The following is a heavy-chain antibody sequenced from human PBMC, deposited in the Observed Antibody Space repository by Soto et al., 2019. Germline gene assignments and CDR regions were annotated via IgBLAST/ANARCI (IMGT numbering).Heavy chain of an antibody. CDR3: AKDGSGYDYYFDY. D-gene: IGHD5-12*01. CDR2: IFIDGST. V-gene: IGHV3-53*01. CDR1: GFTVSGNS. J-gene: IGHJ4*02. Sequence: GGSLRLSCGASGFTVSGNSLSWVRQAPGKGLEWVSYIFIDGSTYYADSVRGRFTISRDNSKNTLYLQMNSLRAEDTAVYYCAKDGSGYDYYFDYWGQGTLVTVSS.